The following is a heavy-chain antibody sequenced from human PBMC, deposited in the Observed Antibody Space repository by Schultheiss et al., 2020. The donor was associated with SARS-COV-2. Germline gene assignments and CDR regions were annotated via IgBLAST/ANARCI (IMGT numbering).Heavy chain of an antibody. Sequence: GGSLRLSCAASGFTFSSYAMSWVRQAPGKGLEWVAVILYDGSNKYYVDSVKGRFTVSRDNSKNTLDLQMNSLRAEDTAVYYCAKSWGRYTGSHGYYYGMDVWGQGTTVTVSS. D-gene: IGHD3-16*01. CDR3: AKSWGRYTGSHGYYYGMDV. CDR1: GFTFSSYA. CDR2: ILYDGSNK. J-gene: IGHJ6*02. V-gene: IGHV3-30*18.